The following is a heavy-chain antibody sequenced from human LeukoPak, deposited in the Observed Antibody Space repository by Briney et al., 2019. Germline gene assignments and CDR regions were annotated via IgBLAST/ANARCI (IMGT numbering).Heavy chain of an antibody. CDR1: GFTFSTYW. D-gene: IGHD2-21*01. CDR2: INSDGSSI. Sequence: GGSLRLSCAASGFTFSTYWMHWVRQAPGKGLVWVSRINSDGSSISYADSVKGRFTISRDNSEKTLHLQMNSLRVEDTATYYCVKVSYDIVVTKNRIPKLSWLDPWGQGVLVAVSS. V-gene: IGHV3-74*01. CDR3: VKVSYDIVVTKNRIPKLSWLDP. J-gene: IGHJ5*02.